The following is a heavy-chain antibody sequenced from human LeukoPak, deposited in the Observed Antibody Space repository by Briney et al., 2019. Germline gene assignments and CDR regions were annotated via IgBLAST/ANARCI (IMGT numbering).Heavy chain of an antibody. V-gene: IGHV3-23*01. Sequence: GGSLRLSCAASGFTFSNYAMSWVRQAPGKGLEWVSAFSGSGGSTYYADSVKGRFTISRDNSKNTLYLQMNSLRAEDTAVYYCAKGMIVVVITGAYDYWGQGTLVTV. CDR3: AKGMIVVVITGAYDY. D-gene: IGHD3-22*01. CDR2: FSGSGGST. J-gene: IGHJ4*02. CDR1: GFTFSNYA.